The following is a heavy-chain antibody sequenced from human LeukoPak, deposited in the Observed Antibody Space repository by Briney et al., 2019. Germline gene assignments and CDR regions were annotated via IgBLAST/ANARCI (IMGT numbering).Heavy chain of an antibody. CDR2: INHSGST. Sequence: SETLSLTCADYGGSFSGYYWSWIRQPPGKGLEWIGEINHSGSTNYNPSLKSRVTISVDTSKNQFSLKLSSVTAADTAVYYCARWSRWLQNFDYWDQGTLVTVSS. D-gene: IGHD5-24*01. CDR1: GGSFSGYY. V-gene: IGHV4-34*01. CDR3: ARWSRWLQNFDY. J-gene: IGHJ4*02.